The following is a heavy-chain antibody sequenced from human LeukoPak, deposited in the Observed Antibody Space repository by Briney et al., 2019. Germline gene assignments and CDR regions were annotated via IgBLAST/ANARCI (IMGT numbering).Heavy chain of an antibody. D-gene: IGHD5-24*01. J-gene: IGHJ4*02. Sequence: GGSLRLSCAASGFTFSSYAMHWVRQAPGKGLECVAVISYDGSNKYYADSVKGRFTIYRDNSKSTLYLQMSSLRTEDTAVYYCARGRWLQFPFDYWVQGTLVTVSS. V-gene: IGHV3-30*04. CDR3: ARGRWLQFPFDY. CDR2: ISYDGSNK. CDR1: GFTFSSYA.